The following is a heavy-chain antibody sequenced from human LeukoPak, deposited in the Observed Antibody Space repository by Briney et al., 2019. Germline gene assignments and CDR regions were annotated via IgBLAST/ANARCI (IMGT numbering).Heavy chain of an antibody. V-gene: IGHV4-59*02. Sequence: SETLSLTCTVSGGSVSSYYWSWIRQPPGKGLEWIGYIYYSGSTNYNPSLKSRVTISVDTSKNQFSLKLSSVTAADTAVYYCARGAAGLGGVFDYWGQGTLVTVSS. CDR2: IYYSGST. CDR1: GGSVSSYY. CDR3: ARGAAGLGGVFDY. D-gene: IGHD6-13*01. J-gene: IGHJ4*02.